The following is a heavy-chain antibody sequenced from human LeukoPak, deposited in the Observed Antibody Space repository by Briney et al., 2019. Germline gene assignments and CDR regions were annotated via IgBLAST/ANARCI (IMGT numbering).Heavy chain of an antibody. CDR1: GFTFSSYQ. CDR3: ARDRYCSGGSCYSNWFDP. Sequence: GGALRLSCAASGFTFSSYQMNWVRQGPGKGLEWVSYISSSGTIIYYADSVKGRFTISRDNAKNSLYLQMNSLRAEDTAVYYCARDRYCSGGSCYSNWFDPWGQGTLVTVSS. V-gene: IGHV3-48*03. CDR2: ISSSGTII. J-gene: IGHJ5*02. D-gene: IGHD2-15*01.